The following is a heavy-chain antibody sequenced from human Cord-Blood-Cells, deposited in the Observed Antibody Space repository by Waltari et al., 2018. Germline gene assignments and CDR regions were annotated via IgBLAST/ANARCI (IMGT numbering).Heavy chain of an antibody. CDR1: GGSISSSSYY. J-gene: IGHJ4*02. CDR2: IYYSGST. CDR3: ARHGFRFLEWLLYFDY. Sequence: QLQLQESGPGLLKPSETLSLTCTVSGGSISSSSYYWGWIRQPPGKGLEWIGSIYYSGSTYYNPSLKSRVTISVDTSKNQFSLKLSSVTAADTAVYYCARHGFRFLEWLLYFDYWGQGTLVTVSS. D-gene: IGHD3-3*01. V-gene: IGHV4-39*01.